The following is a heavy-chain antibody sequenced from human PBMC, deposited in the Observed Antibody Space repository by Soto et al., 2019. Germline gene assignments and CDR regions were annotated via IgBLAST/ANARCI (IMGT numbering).Heavy chain of an antibody. CDR1: GYTFTTYW. V-gene: IGHV5-51*01. Sequence: GESLKISCKAYGYTFTTYWIGWVRQMPGKGLEWMAIIYPGDSDTRYSPSFQGQVTISADKSINTAYLQWSSLKASDTAIYYCARRSGDRSRSYGLDVWGQGTTVTVSS. CDR3: ARRSGDRSRSYGLDV. CDR2: IYPGDSDT. J-gene: IGHJ6*02. D-gene: IGHD3-10*01.